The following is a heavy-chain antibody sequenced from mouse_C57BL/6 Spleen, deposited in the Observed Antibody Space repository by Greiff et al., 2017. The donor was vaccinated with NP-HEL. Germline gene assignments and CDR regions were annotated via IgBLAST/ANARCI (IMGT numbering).Heavy chain of an antibody. CDR1: GYTFTSYG. Sequence: QVQLKQSGAELARPGASVKLSCKASGYTFTSYGISWVKQRTGQGLEWIGEIYPRSGNTYYNEKFKGKATLTADKSSSTAYMEFRSLTSEDSAVYFCARLDTTVVATDYFDYWGQGTTLTVSS. CDR2: IYPRSGNT. J-gene: IGHJ2*01. V-gene: IGHV1-81*01. CDR3: ARLDTTVVATDYFDY. D-gene: IGHD1-1*01.